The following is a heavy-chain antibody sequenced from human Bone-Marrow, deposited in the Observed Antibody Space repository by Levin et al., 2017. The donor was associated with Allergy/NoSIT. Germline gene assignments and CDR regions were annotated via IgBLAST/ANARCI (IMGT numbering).Heavy chain of an antibody. Sequence: GGSLRLSCAVSGFTFSSFVMIWVRQAPGMGLEWVSTISGSGDSTYYVDSVKGRFTISRDNSKNTLYLQMSSLRAEDTAVYYCAKARLSVVTPTPPNPWGQGTLVTVSS. CDR3: AKARLSVVTPTPPNP. J-gene: IGHJ5*02. D-gene: IGHD4-23*01. V-gene: IGHV3-23*01. CDR2: ISGSGDST. CDR1: GFTFSSFV.